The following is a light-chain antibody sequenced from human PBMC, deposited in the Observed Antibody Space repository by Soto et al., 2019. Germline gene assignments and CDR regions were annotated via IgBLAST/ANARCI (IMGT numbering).Light chain of an antibody. V-gene: IGLV2-23*02. CDR3: CSYAGSSTFGV. J-gene: IGLJ2*01. CDR1: SSDVGSYNL. CDR2: EVT. Sequence: QSVLTQPASVSGSPGQSITISCTGTSSDVGSYNLVSWYQQHPGKAPKLMIYEVTKRPSGVSNRFSGSKSGNMASLTISGLQAEDEADYYCCSYAGSSTFGVFGGGNKLTVL.